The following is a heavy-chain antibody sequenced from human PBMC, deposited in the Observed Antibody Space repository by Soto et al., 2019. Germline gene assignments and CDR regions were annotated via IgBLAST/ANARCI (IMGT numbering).Heavy chain of an antibody. CDR1: GVSSSSSSW. J-gene: IGHJ4*02. Sequence: PSETLSLTCPVSGVSSSSSSWWSRVRQPPGKGLEWVGEIYHSGSTNYNPSLKSRVTISVDKSKNQFSLRLTSVTAADTAVYYCAGGFGSGHYDYWGQG. V-gene: IGHV4-4*02. D-gene: IGHD3-10*01. CDR2: IYHSGST. CDR3: AGGFGSGHYDY.